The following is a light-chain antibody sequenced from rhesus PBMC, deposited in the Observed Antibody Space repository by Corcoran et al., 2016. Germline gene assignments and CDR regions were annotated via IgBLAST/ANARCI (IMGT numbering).Light chain of an antibody. CDR1: SSDIGSYDY. Sequence: QAALTQHRSLSGSPGQSVTISCSGTSSDIGSYDYVSWHQHPPGTAPKLLLYDVSERPSGVSDRFSGSKSDNTASLTISGLQTEDEADYYCTSYAGNNTFIFGAGTQLTVL. CDR3: TSYAGNNTFI. CDR2: DVS. J-gene: IGLJ1*01. V-gene: IGLV2-32*02.